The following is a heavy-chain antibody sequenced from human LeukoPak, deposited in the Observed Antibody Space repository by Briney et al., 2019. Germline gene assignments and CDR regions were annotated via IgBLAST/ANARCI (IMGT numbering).Heavy chain of an antibody. D-gene: IGHD1-26*01. CDR1: GFTFSSYG. V-gene: IGHV3-30*18. Sequence: PGRSLRLSCAASGFTFSSYGMRWVRQAPGKGLEWVAVISYDGSNKYYADSVKGRFTISRDNSKNTLYLQMNSLRAEDTAVYYCAKDGVVGAGLFDYWGQGTLVTVSS. CDR2: ISYDGSNK. CDR3: AKDGVVGAGLFDY. J-gene: IGHJ4*02.